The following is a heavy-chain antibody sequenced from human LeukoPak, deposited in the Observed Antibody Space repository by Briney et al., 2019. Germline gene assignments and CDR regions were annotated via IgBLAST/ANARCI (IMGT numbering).Heavy chain of an antibody. Sequence: GGSLRLSCAASGFTFSSYAMSWVRQAPGKGLEWVSAISGSGGSTYYADSAKGRFTISRDNSKNTLYLQMNSLRAEDTAVYYCAKCGMITFGGPNWFDPWGQGTLVTVSS. J-gene: IGHJ5*02. CDR1: GFTFSSYA. D-gene: IGHD3-16*01. CDR2: ISGSGGST. CDR3: AKCGMITFGGPNWFDP. V-gene: IGHV3-23*01.